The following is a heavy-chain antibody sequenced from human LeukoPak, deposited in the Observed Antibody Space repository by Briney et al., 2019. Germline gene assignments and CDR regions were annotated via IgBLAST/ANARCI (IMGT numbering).Heavy chain of an antibody. Sequence: QPGGSLRLSCAASGFTVSSNYMSWVRQAPGKGLEWVSAISGSGGSTYYADSVKGRFTISRDNSKNTLYLQMNSLRAEDTAVYYCARSIATHYYYYMDVWGKGTTVTVSS. D-gene: IGHD6-6*01. CDR2: ISGSGGST. J-gene: IGHJ6*03. V-gene: IGHV3-23*01. CDR3: ARSIATHYYYYMDV. CDR1: GFTVSSNY.